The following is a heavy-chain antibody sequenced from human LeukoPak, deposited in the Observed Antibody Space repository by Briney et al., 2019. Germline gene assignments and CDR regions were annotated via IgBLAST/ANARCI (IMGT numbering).Heavy chain of an antibody. V-gene: IGHV4-61*01. D-gene: IGHD4-23*01. CDR1: GGSVSSGSYY. CDR2: IYYSGST. CDR3: ARTNYGGNSVGLDY. J-gene: IGHJ4*02. Sequence: SETLSLTCTVSGGSVSSGSYYWSWIRQPPGKGPEWIGYIYYSGSTNYNPSLKSRVTISVDTSKNQFSLKLSSVTAADTAVYYCARTNYGGNSVGLDYWGQGTLVTVSS.